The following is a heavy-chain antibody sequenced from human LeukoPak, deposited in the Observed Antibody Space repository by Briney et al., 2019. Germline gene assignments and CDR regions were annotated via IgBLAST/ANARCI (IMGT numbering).Heavy chain of an antibody. Sequence: GGSLRLSCAASGFTFSSYSMNWVRQAPGKGLEWVSSISSSSSYIYYADSVKGRFTISRDNAKNSLYLQMNSLRAEDTAVYYCAREIFEGYCSSTSCPFDYWGQGTLVTVSS. V-gene: IGHV3-21*01. D-gene: IGHD2-2*01. CDR1: GFTFSSYS. CDR2: ISSSSSYI. J-gene: IGHJ4*02. CDR3: AREIFEGYCSSTSCPFDY.